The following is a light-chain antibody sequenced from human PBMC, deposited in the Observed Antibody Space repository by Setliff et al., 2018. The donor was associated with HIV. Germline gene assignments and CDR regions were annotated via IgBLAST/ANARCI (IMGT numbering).Light chain of an antibody. J-gene: IGLJ1*01. CDR3: SSFAGSLYV. CDR1: SSDIGGYDY. CDR2: EVT. V-gene: IGLV2-8*01. Sequence: QSVLTQPPSAAGSPGQSVTISCTGTSSDIGGYDYVSWYQQHPGKAPKLMIYEVTKRPSGVPDRFSGSKSGNTASLTVSGLRFEDEADYYCSSFAGSLYVFGTGTKVTVL.